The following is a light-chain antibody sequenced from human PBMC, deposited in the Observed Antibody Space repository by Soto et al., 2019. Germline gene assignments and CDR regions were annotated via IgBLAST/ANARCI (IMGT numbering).Light chain of an antibody. J-gene: IGKJ1*01. Sequence: EIVLTQSPGTLSLSPGERATLSCRASQRVSSSYLAWYQQKPGQAPRLLIYGASSSATGIPDRFSGSGSGTDFTLTVSRLEPEDFAVYYCQQYGSSSWTFGHGTTVEIK. CDR1: QRVSSSY. CDR2: GAS. V-gene: IGKV3-20*01. CDR3: QQYGSSSWT.